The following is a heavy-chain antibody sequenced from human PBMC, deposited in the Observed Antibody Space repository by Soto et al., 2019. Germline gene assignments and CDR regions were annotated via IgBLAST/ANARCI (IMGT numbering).Heavy chain of an antibody. D-gene: IGHD1-26*01. J-gene: IGHJ3*02. Sequence: SVKVSCKASGFTFTSSAVQCVRQARGQRLEWIGWIVVGSGNTNYAQKFQERVTITRDMSTSTAYMELSSLRSEDTAVYYCAAADSGSYPPLNAFDIWGQGTMVTVSS. CDR3: AAADSGSYPPLNAFDI. CDR2: IVVGSGNT. CDR1: GFTFTSSA. V-gene: IGHV1-58*01.